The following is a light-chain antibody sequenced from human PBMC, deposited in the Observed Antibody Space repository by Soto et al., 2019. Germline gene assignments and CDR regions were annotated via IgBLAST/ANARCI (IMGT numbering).Light chain of an antibody. CDR2: DAS. V-gene: IGKV1-5*01. CDR1: QSISSY. CDR3: QQYNSYWWT. Sequence: DIQMTQSPSSLSASVGDGVTITCRASQSISSYLNWYQQKPGKAPKLLIYDASSLESGVPSRFSGSGSGTEFTLTISSLQPDDFATYYCQQYNSYWWTFGQGTKVDIK. J-gene: IGKJ1*01.